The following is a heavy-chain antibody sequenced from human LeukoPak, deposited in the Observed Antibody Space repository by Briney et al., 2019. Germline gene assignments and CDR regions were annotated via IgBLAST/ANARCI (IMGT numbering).Heavy chain of an antibody. CDR1: GFTFSSYW. J-gene: IGHJ4*02. CDR3: AKDFSYYDSSGSGPDY. Sequence: GGSLRLSCAASGFTFSSYWMHWVRQAPGRGLEWVAIIWYDGSNKCYADSVKGRFTISRDNSKNTLYLQMNSLRAEDTAVCYCAKDFSYYDSSGSGPDYWGQGTLVTVSS. CDR2: IWYDGSNK. D-gene: IGHD3-22*01. V-gene: IGHV3-33*06.